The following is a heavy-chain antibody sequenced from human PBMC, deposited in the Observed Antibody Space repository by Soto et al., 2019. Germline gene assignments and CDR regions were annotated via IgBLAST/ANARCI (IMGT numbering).Heavy chain of an antibody. CDR1: GYSFSSHA. V-gene: IGHV1-69*06. D-gene: IGHD1-26*01. Sequence: GASVKVSCQASGYSFSSHAITCVRQAPGQGLEWMGGIIPVFGTPSYAQKFQGRVTVSADKSTNTSYLELRSLRSEDTAVYYAARGLDSTTTCSWGNGSDSWGQGTQVTVSS. J-gene: IGHJ4*02. CDR3: ARGLDSTTTCSWGNGSDS. CDR2: IIPVFGTP.